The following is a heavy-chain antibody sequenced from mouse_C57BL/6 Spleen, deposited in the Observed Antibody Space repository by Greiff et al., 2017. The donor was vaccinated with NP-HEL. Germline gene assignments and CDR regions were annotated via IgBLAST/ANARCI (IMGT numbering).Heavy chain of an antibody. CDR3: ARQTIVRSYYAMDY. CDR1: GFSLTSYG. CDR2: IWSDGST. V-gene: IGHV2-6-1*01. Sequence: VQLQQSGPGLVAPSQSLSITCTVSGFSLTSYGVHWVRQPPGKGLEWLVVIWSDGSTTYNSALKSRLSISKDNSKSQVFLKMNSLQTDDTAMYYCARQTIVRSYYAMDYWGQGTSVTVSS. J-gene: IGHJ4*01. D-gene: IGHD2-5*01.